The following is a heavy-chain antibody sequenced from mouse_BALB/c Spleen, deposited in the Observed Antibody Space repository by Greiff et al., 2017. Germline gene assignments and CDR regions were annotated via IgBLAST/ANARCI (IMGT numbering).Heavy chain of an antibody. J-gene: IGHJ2*01. CDR3: ARDLYYFDY. V-gene: IGHV1-7*01. CDR2: INPSTGYT. CDR1: GYTFTSYW. Sequence: QVQLKQSGAELAKPGASVKMSCKASGYTFTSYWMHWVKQRPGQGLEWIGYINPSTGYTEYNQKFKDKATLTADKSSSTAYMQLSSLTSEDSAVYYCARDLYYFDYWGQGTTLTVSS.